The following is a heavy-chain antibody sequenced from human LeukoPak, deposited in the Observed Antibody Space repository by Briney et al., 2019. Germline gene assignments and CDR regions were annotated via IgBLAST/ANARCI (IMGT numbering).Heavy chain of an antibody. Sequence: GASVKVSCKASGYTFTSYGISWVRQAPGQGLEWMGGIIPIFGTANYAQKFQGRVTITADESTSTAYMELSSPRSEDTAVYYCASSVDTAMTYDYWGQGTLVTVSS. J-gene: IGHJ4*02. CDR1: GYTFTSYG. CDR3: ASSVDTAMTYDY. D-gene: IGHD5-18*01. V-gene: IGHV1-69*13. CDR2: IIPIFGTA.